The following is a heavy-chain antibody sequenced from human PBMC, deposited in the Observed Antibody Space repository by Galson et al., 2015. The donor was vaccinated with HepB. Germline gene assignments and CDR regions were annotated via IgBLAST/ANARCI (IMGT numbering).Heavy chain of an antibody. D-gene: IGHD3-22*01. CDR1: GFTFSSYG. CDR2: ISYDGGNK. CDR3: AKDPRYYDSSGYRYYYYGMDV. V-gene: IGHV3-30*18. Sequence: SLRLSCAASGFTFSSYGMHWVRQAPGKGLEWVAVISYDGGNKYYADSVKGRFTISRDNSKNTLYLQMNSLRAEDTAVYYCAKDPRYYDSSGYRYYYYGMDVWGQGTTVTVSS. J-gene: IGHJ6*02.